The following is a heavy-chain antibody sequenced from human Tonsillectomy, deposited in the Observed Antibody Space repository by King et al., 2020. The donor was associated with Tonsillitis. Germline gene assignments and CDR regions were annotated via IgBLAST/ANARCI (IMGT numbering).Heavy chain of an antibody. CDR3: ATDQRRQGLFTPDY. CDR1: GYTLTELS. J-gene: IGHJ4*02. V-gene: IGHV1-24*01. Sequence: QLVQSGAEVKKPGASVKVSCKVSGYTLTELSMHWVRQAPGKGLEWMGGFDPEDGETIYAQKFQGRVTMTGDTSTDTAYMELSSLRSEDTAVYYCATDQRRQGLFTPDYWGQGTLVTVSS. CDR2: FDPEDGET.